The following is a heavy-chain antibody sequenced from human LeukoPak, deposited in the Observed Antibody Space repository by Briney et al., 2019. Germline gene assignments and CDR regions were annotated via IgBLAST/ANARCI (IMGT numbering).Heavy chain of an antibody. CDR2: IYSGGST. CDR3: ARDSSGYYSDY. V-gene: IGHV3-66*01. J-gene: IGHJ4*02. Sequence: GGSLRLSCAASGFTVSSNYMSWVRQAPGEGLEWVSVIYSGGSTYYADSVKGRFTISRDNSKNTLYLQMNSLRAEDTAVYYCARDSSGYYSDYWGQGTLVTVSS. CDR1: GFTVSSNY. D-gene: IGHD3-22*01.